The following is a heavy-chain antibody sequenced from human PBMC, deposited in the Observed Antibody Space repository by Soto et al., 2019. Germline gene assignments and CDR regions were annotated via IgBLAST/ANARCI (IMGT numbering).Heavy chain of an antibody. D-gene: IGHD2-15*01. V-gene: IGHV1-69*13. Sequence: GASVKVSCKASGGTFSSYAISWVRQAPGQGLEWMGGIIPIFGTANYAQKFQGRVTITADESTSTAYMELSSLRSEDTAVYYCASGDIVVVVAAIYYYYGMDVWGQGTTVTVSS. CDR3: ASGDIVVVVAAIYYYYGMDV. J-gene: IGHJ6*02. CDR2: IIPIFGTA. CDR1: GGTFSSYA.